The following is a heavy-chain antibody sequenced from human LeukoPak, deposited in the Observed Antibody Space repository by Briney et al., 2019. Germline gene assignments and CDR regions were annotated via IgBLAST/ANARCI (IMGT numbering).Heavy chain of an antibody. D-gene: IGHD6-19*01. CDR1: GGTFRSYA. Sequence: SVKVSCKASGGTFRSYAISWVRQAPGQGLEWMGGIIPIFGTANYAQKFQGRVTITTDESTSTAYMELSSLRSEDTAVYYCARGRGAVAPLPSWGQGTLVTVSS. V-gene: IGHV1-69*05. CDR2: IIPIFGTA. CDR3: ARGRGAVAPLPS. J-gene: IGHJ4*02.